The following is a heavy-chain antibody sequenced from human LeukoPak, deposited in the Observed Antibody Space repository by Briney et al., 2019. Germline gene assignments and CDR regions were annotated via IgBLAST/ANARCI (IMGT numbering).Heavy chain of an antibody. Sequence: GGSLRLSCAASGFTFSSYAMHWVRQAPGKGLEWVPVISYDGSNKYYADSVKGRFTISRDNSKNTLYLQMNSLRAEDTAVYYCARDLVGSVRGGGIVVVPAAMVYWGQGTLVTVSS. V-gene: IGHV3-30*04. CDR3: ARDLVGSVRGGGIVVVPAAMVY. J-gene: IGHJ4*02. CDR1: GFTFSSYA. D-gene: IGHD2-2*01. CDR2: ISYDGSNK.